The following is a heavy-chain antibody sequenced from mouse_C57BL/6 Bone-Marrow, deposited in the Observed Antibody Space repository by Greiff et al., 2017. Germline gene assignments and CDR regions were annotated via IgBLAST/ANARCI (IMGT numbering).Heavy chain of an antibody. D-gene: IGHD1-1*01. Sequence: QVQLQQSGAELVRPGTSVKVSCKASGYAFTNYLIAWVKQRPGQGLAWIGVLNPGSGGTNYNEKFKGKATLTADKSSSTAYMQLSSLTSEDSAVYVCARARTTVVATDFDVWGTGTTVNVSS. CDR3: ARARTTVVATDFDV. V-gene: IGHV1-54*01. CDR1: GYAFTNYL. CDR2: LNPGSGGT. J-gene: IGHJ1*03.